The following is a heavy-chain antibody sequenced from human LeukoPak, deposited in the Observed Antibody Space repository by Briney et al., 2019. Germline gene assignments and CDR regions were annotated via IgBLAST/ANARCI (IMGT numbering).Heavy chain of an antibody. D-gene: IGHD6-19*01. CDR1: GFTLSSYW. Sequence: GGSMRPSCAASGFTLSSYWMSWVRQAPGKGLEWVANIKQDGSEKYYVDSVKVRFTISRDNAKNSLYLQMNSLRAEGMSVYYCGSDRWLARWREGTLATVSS. J-gene: IGHJ4*02. CDR2: IKQDGSEK. CDR3: GSDRWLAR. V-gene: IGHV3-7*01.